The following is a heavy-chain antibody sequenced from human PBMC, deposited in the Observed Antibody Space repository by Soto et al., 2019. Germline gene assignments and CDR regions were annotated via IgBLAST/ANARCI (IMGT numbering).Heavy chain of an antibody. CDR2: ISGSGDYT. CDR1: GFTFDSYA. J-gene: IGHJ4*02. D-gene: IGHD2-8*01. CDR3: AKNRVLQYYFDY. Sequence: EVQLLESGGGLVQPGGSLRLSCAASGFTFDSYAMNWVRQAPGKGLEWVSTISGSGDYTYYADSVKGRFTISRDNSKNMMYLQMNSLRADDTAVYYCAKNRVLQYYFDYWGQGTLVTVSS. V-gene: IGHV3-23*01.